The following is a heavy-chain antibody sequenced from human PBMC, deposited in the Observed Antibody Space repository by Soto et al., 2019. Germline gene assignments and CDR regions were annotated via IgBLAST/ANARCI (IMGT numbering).Heavy chain of an antibody. V-gene: IGHV1-18*01. CDR1: GDILTTVS. D-gene: IGHD6-13*01. CDR3: ARGEGRIAAAGVFDY. J-gene: IGHJ4*02. CDR2: ISAYNGDT. Sequence: GVGERVSCKASGDILTTVSFNWVRQTLGQGLEWMGWISAYNGDTNYAQKLQGRVTMTTDTSTSTAYMELRSLRSDDAAVYYCARGEGRIAAAGVFDYWGQGTLVTVSS.